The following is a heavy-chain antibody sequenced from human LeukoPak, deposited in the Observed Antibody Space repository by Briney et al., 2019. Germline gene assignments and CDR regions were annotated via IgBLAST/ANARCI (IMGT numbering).Heavy chain of an antibody. CDR3: ARDFHDSSGYYDY. D-gene: IGHD3-22*01. Sequence: SVKVSRKASGGTFSSYAISWVRQAPGQGLEWMGGIIPIFGTANYAQKFQGRVTITTDESTSTAYMELSSLRSEDTAVYYCARDFHDSSGYYDYWGQGTLVTVSS. J-gene: IGHJ4*02. CDR1: GGTFSSYA. CDR2: IIPIFGTA. V-gene: IGHV1-69*05.